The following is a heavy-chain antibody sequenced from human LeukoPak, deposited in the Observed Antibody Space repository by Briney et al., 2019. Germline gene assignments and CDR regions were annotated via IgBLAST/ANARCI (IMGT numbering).Heavy chain of an antibody. CDR3: ARGFETTYYDSSGYLSKNDY. CDR2: IYSGGST. V-gene: IGHV3-53*01. Sequence: PGGSLRLSCAASGFTVSSNYMSWVRQAPGKGLEWVSVIYSGGSTYYADSVKGRFTISRDNSKNTLYLQMNSLRAEDTAVYYCARGFETTYYDSSGYLSKNDYGGQGPLATVPS. J-gene: IGHJ4*02. CDR1: GFTVSSNY. D-gene: IGHD3-22*01.